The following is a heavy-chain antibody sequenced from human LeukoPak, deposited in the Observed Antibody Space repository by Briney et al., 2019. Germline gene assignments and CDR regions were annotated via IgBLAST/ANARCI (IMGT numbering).Heavy chain of an antibody. Sequence: GGSLRLSCAASGFTFSSYGMHWVRQAPGKGPEWVAFIRYDGSNKYYADSVKGRFTISRDNSKNTLYLQMNSLRAEDTAVYYCAKRAPGPYYDILTGSLGYYYYMDVWGKGTTVTISS. J-gene: IGHJ6*03. V-gene: IGHV3-30*02. CDR3: AKRAPGPYYDILTGSLGYYYYMDV. CDR1: GFTFSSYG. D-gene: IGHD3-9*01. CDR2: IRYDGSNK.